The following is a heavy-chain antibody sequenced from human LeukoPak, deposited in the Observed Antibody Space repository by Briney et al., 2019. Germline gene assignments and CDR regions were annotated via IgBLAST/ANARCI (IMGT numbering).Heavy chain of an antibody. CDR2: MNPNSGNT. D-gene: IGHD3-3*01. V-gene: IGHV1-8*01. CDR3: ARGDKPQRITIFGVVTGNWFDP. CDR1: GHTFTSYD. Sequence: GASVKVSCKASGHTFTSYDINWVRQATGQGLEWMGWMNPNSGNTGYAQKFQGRVTMTRNTSISTAYMELSSLRSEDTAVYYCARGDKPQRITIFGVVTGNWFDPWGQGTLVTVSS. J-gene: IGHJ5*02.